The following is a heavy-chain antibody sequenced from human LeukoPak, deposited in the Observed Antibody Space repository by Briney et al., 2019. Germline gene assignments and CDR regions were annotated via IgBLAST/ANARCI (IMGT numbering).Heavy chain of an antibody. CDR1: GDSISSGSFC. Sequence: SETLSLACTVSGDSISSGSFCWSWIRQPAGKGLDWIGHIYTTGSTNYIPSLKSRVTISVDTSKNQFSLRLSSETAADTAVYYCARVTGYMTEDYFDYWGQGTLITVSS. D-gene: IGHD6-13*01. CDR2: IYTTGST. J-gene: IGHJ4*02. CDR3: ARVTGYMTEDYFDY. V-gene: IGHV4-61*09.